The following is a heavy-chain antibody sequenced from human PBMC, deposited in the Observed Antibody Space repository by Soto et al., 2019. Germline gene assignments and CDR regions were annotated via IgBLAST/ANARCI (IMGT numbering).Heavy chain of an antibody. Sequence: PGVSLGLSFIASGFTFGDYSMSWFRQAPGKGLEWVGFIRSKVYGGTTEYAASVKGRFTISRGDSISIAYLQMNSLKTEDTAVYYCTSTIFGVVIPGGYYYGMDVWGQGTTVTVSS. CDR1: GFTFGDYS. D-gene: IGHD3-3*01. J-gene: IGHJ6*02. CDR3: TSTIFGVVIPGGYYYGMDV. V-gene: IGHV3-49*03. CDR2: IRSKVYGGTT.